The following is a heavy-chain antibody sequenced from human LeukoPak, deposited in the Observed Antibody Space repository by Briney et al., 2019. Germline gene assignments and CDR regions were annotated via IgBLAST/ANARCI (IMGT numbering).Heavy chain of an antibody. CDR1: GGTFSSYA. CDR3: ARGAPSYYGDYAASDC. V-gene: IGHV1-69*04. CDR2: IIPILGIA. J-gene: IGHJ4*02. D-gene: IGHD4-17*01. Sequence: SVKVSCKASGGTFSSYAISWVRQAPGQGLEWMGRIIPILGIANYAQKFQGRVTITADKSTSTAYMELSSLRSEDTAVYYCARGAPSYYGDYAASDCWGQGTLVTVSS.